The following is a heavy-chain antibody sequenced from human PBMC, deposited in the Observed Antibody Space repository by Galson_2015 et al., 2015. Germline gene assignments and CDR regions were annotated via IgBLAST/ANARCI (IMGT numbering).Heavy chain of an antibody. V-gene: IGHV3-9*01. D-gene: IGHD4-17*01. CDR1: GFTFDDYA. J-gene: IGHJ6*02. Sequence: SLRLSCAASGFTFDDYAMHWVRQAPGKGLEWVSGISWNSGSIDYADSVKGRFTISRDNAKNSLYLKMNSLRAEDTALYYCAKDLFNSPTAGMDVSGQGTTVTVSS. CDR3: AKDLFNSPTAGMDV. CDR2: ISWNSGSI.